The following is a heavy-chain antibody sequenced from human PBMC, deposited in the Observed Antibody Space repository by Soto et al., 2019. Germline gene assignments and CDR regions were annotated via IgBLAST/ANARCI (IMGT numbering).Heavy chain of an antibody. CDR3: ARVFSSGSGWMYYFDF. V-gene: IGHV4-4*02. CDR2: IFHTGGT. D-gene: IGHD6-25*01. CDR1: SDSIAGENR. Sequence: QVQLQESGPGLVKPSETLSLTCTVSSDSIAGENRWSWVRQPPGMGLEWVGEIFHTGGTNYNPSPKSRVTMEVDKAKNQSYLKLMAATAAHTAVYYCARVFSSGSGWMYYFDFWGQGTLVSVSS. J-gene: IGHJ4*02.